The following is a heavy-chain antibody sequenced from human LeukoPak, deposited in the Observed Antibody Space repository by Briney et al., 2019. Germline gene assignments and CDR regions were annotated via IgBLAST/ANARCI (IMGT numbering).Heavy chain of an antibody. CDR3: AKAASNWFDP. J-gene: IGHJ5*02. V-gene: IGHV3-30*18. Sequence: GGSLRLSCAASGFTFSSYGIHWVRRAPGKGLEWVAVISYDGSNKFYADSVKGRFTISRDNSNNTLYRQMDSLRVEDTAVYYCAKAASNWFDPWGQGTLATVSS. CDR1: GFTFSSYG. D-gene: IGHD6-25*01. CDR2: ISYDGSNK.